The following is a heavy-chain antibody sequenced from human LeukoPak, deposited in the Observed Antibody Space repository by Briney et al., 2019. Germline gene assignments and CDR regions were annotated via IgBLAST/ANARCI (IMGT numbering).Heavy chain of an antibody. CDR2: IYYSGST. Sequence: PSQTLSLTCTVSGGSISSGGYYWSWIRQHPGKGLEWIGYIYYSGSTYYNPSLKSRVTISVDTSKNQFSLKLSSVTAADTAVYYCARRPPDSSGWYWLYWGQGTLVTVSS. CDR1: GGSISSGGYY. CDR3: ARRPPDSSGWYWLY. J-gene: IGHJ4*02. D-gene: IGHD6-19*01. V-gene: IGHV4-31*03.